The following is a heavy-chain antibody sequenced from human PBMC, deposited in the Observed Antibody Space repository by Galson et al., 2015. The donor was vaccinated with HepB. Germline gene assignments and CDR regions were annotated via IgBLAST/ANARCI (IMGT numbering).Heavy chain of an antibody. CDR3: AKDSRWYGDYGAFDI. V-gene: IGHV3-30*18. D-gene: IGHD4-17*01. J-gene: IGHJ3*02. CDR1: GFTFSSYG. Sequence: SLRLSCAASGFTFSSYGMHWVRQAPGKGLEWVAVISYDGSNKYYADSVKGRFTISRDNSKNTLYLQMNSLRTEDTAVYYCAKDSRWYGDYGAFDIWGQGTMVTVSS. CDR2: ISYDGSNK.